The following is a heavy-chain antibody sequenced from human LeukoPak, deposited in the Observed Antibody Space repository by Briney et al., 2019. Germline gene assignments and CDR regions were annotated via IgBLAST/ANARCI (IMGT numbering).Heavy chain of an antibody. D-gene: IGHD3-10*01. Sequence: GASVKVSCKASGYTFTSYYMHWVRQAPGQGLEWMGIINPSGGSTSYAQKFRGRVTMTRDTSTSTVYMELSSLRSEDTAVYYCARDLWFGESSYGMDVWGKGTTVTVSS. CDR2: INPSGGST. J-gene: IGHJ6*04. V-gene: IGHV1-46*01. CDR1: GYTFTSYY. CDR3: ARDLWFGESSYGMDV.